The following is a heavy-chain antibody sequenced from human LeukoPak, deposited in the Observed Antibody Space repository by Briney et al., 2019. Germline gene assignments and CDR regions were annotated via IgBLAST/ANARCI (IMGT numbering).Heavy chain of an antibody. V-gene: IGHV1-2*04. J-gene: IGHJ3*02. Sequence: ASVKVSCKASGYTFTGYYMHWVRQAPGQGLEWMGWINPNSGGTNYAQKFQGWVTMTRDTSISTAYMELSRLRSDDTAVYYCARGRSQTGLAAFDIWGQGTMVTVSS. CDR3: ARGRSQTGLAAFDI. CDR2: INPNSGGT. D-gene: IGHD7-27*01. CDR1: GYTFTGYY.